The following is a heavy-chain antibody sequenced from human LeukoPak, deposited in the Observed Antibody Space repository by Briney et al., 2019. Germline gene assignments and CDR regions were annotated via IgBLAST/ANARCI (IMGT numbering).Heavy chain of an antibody. CDR2: ISGSGGST. V-gene: IGHV3-23*01. Sequence: GGSLRLSCAASGFTFSSYAMSWVRQAPGKGLEWVSAISGSGGSTYYADSVKGRFTISRDNSKNTLYLQMNSLRAEDTAVYYCAKVLSPPKVVPAATHLPDDYWGQGTLVTVSS. D-gene: IGHD2-2*01. J-gene: IGHJ4*02. CDR1: GFTFSSYA. CDR3: AKVLSPPKVVPAATHLPDDY.